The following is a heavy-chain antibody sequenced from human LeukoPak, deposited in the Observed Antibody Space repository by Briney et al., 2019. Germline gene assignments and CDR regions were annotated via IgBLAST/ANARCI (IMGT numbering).Heavy chain of an antibody. V-gene: IGHV3-23*01. CDR1: GFTFRFYV. CDR2: ITGDGGGT. CDR3: AKETSSGNFVTIDC. D-gene: IGHD1-26*01. Sequence: GGSLRLSCAASGFTFRFYVMSWVRQTPGNGLEWVSAITGDGGGTNHADSVKGRFTISRDNSKNTLYLQMNSLRAEDTAVYYCAKETSSGNFVTIDCWGQGALVTVSS. J-gene: IGHJ4*02.